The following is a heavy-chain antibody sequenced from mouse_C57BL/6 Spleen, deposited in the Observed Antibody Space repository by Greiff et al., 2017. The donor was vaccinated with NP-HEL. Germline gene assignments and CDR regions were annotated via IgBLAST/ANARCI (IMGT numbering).Heavy chain of an antibody. CDR2: ISDGGSYT. CDR3: AREGITTGGYAMDY. V-gene: IGHV5-4*01. Sequence: EVKLMESGGGLVKPGGSLKLSCAASGFTFSSYAMSWVRQTPEKRLEWVATISDGGSYTYYPDNVKGRFTISRDNAKNNLYLQMSHLKSEDTAMYDCAREGITTGGYAMDYWGQGTSVTVSS. J-gene: IGHJ4*01. D-gene: IGHD1-1*01. CDR1: GFTFSSYA.